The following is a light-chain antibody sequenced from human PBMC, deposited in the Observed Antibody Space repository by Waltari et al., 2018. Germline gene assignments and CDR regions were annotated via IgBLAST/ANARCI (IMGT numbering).Light chain of an antibody. J-gene: IGKJ1*01. V-gene: IGKV1-5*01. CDR3: QQYNSYSPWT. Sequence: DIQLTQSPPSLSASVGDKITITCRASQTITTYLNWYQQRPGTAPKILIYKSSNLETGVPARFSGSGSGTDFTLSISSLQSDDFATYYCQQYNSYSPWTFGQGTKVEVK. CDR1: QTITTY. CDR2: KSS.